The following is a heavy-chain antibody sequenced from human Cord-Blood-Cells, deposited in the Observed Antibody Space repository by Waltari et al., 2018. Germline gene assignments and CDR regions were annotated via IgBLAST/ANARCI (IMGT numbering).Heavy chain of an antibody. V-gene: IGHV3-23*01. Sequence: EVQLLESGGGLVQPGGSLRLSCAASGFTCSSYAMSWVRQAPGKWLEWVSAISGSGGSTYYADSVKGRFTISRDNSKNTLYLQMNSLRAEDTAVYYCAKDGTYYYDSSGSSYFDYWGQGTLVTVSS. CDR1: GFTCSSYA. CDR2: ISGSGGST. CDR3: AKDGTYYYDSSGSSYFDY. D-gene: IGHD3-22*01. J-gene: IGHJ4*02.